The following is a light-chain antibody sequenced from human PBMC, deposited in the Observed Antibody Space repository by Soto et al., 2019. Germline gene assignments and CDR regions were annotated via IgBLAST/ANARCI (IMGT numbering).Light chain of an antibody. CDR1: QNISSY. CDR2: DVS. CDR3: QQRSNRTRT. J-gene: IGKJ1*01. Sequence: DIVLTRSPGTLSFSPVERDTLSCRASQNISSYLIWYQQKPGQAPRLLIYDVSNRATGIPARFSVSGSGTDFTLTLSRLEHEDFPVYDGQQRSNRTRTFCQRTKVDIK. V-gene: IGKV3-11*01.